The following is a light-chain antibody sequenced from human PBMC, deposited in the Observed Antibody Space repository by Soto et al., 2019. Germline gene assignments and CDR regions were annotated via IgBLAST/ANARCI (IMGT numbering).Light chain of an antibody. CDR1: QSVSSN. V-gene: IGKV3-15*01. Sequence: EIVMTQSPATLSVSPGERATLSCRASQSVSSNLAWYQQKPGQAPRLLIYGASTRATGIPARFNGSGSGTEFNLTISSLQSEDFAVYYCQKDNNLLFTFGPGTKVDIK. J-gene: IGKJ3*01. CDR3: QKDNNLLFT. CDR2: GAS.